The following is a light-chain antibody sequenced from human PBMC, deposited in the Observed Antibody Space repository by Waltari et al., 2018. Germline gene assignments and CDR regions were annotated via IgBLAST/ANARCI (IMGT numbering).Light chain of an antibody. CDR1: SGPSSNI. J-gene: IGLJ3*02. CDR3: QTGGHGTWV. CDR2: VNSDGSH. V-gene: IGLV4-69*01. Sequence: QLVLTQSPSASAPLGASVKPTCTLSSGPSSNIIAWHQQQPEKGPRYLMKVNSDGSHSKGDEIPDRFSGSSSGAERYLTISSLQSEDEADYYCQTGGHGTWVFGGGTKLTVL.